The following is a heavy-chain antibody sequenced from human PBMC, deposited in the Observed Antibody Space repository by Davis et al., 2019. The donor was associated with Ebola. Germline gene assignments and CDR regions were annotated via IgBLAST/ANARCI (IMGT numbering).Heavy chain of an antibody. V-gene: IGHV1-2*06. Sequence: ASVKVSCKASGYTFTGYYLHWVRQAPGQGLEWMGRINPYSGGTNYAQKFQGRVTMTRDTSTSTVYMELSSMRSEDTAVYYCAREPIVVVTALYYYYGMDVWGKGTTVTVSS. J-gene: IGHJ6*04. CDR1: GYTFTGYY. D-gene: IGHD2-21*02. CDR2: INPYSGGT. CDR3: AREPIVVVTALYYYYGMDV.